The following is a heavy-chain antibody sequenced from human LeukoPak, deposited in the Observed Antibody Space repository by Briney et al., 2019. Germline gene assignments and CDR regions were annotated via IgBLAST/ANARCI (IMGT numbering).Heavy chain of an antibody. CDR2: IYSGGST. D-gene: IGHD6-13*01. Sequence: PGGSLRPSCAASGFTVSSNYMSWVRQAPGKGLEWVSVIYSGGSTYYADSVKGRFTISRDNSKNTLYLQMNSLRAEDTAVYYCARDPSGSSKFDYWGQGTLVTVSS. CDR1: GFTVSSNY. CDR3: ARDPSGSSKFDY. V-gene: IGHV3-66*01. J-gene: IGHJ4*02.